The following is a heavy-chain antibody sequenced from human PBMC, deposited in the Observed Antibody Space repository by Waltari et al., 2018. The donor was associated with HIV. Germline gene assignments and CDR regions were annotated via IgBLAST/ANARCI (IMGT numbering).Heavy chain of an antibody. CDR2: IYYMGST. CDR1: GGSLHSSCYY. Sequence: QLQLPGAGSGRVKPSETLSLTCPVSGGSLHSSCYYRGWFRQPPGKELEWIGSIYYMGSTDYNPSLKSRFTISVDTSKNQFSRKLSSVTAAETAVYYCARQKYSSEIWFDCWGQGTLVTVSP. V-gene: IGHV4-39*01. J-gene: IGHJ4*02. D-gene: IGHD6-19*01. CDR3: ARQKYSSEIWFDC.